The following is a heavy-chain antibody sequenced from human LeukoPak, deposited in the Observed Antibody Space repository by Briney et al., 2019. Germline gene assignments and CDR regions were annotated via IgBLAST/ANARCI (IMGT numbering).Heavy chain of an antibody. V-gene: IGHV4-59*01. CDR3: ARASYSSSWAPYYYYYYMDV. J-gene: IGHJ6*03. D-gene: IGHD6-13*01. CDR2: IYYSGST. Sequence: SETLSLTCTVSGGSISSYYWSWIRQPPGKGLEWIGYIYYSGSTNYNPSLKSRVTISVDTSKNQFSLKLSSVTAADTAVYYCARASYSSSWAPYYYYYYMDVWGKGTTVTVSS. CDR1: GGSISSYY.